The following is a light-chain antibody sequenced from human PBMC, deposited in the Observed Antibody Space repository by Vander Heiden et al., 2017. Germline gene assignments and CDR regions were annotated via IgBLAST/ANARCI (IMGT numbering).Light chain of an antibody. CDR3: QSADSSGTPWV. CDR2: KDS. V-gene: IGLV3-25*03. CDR1: ALPKQS. Sequence: SSELTQPPSVSVSPGPPARITCSGGALPKQSAYWYQQKPGQAPGLVIYKDSERPSGIPERFSGSSSGTTVTLTISGVQAEDEADYYCQSADSSGTPWVVGGGTKLTVL. J-gene: IGLJ2*01.